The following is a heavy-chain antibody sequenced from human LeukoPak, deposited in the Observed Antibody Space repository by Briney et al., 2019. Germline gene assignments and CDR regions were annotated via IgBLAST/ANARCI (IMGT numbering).Heavy chain of an antibody. CDR1: GFTFSDYS. CDR2: ISASITIL. D-gene: IGHD3-10*01. V-gene: IGHV3-48*04. CDR3: ARGRSITLLRGVAMSDGFDI. Sequence: PGGSLRLSCAASGFTFSDYSMNWVRQAPGKGLEWVSYISASITILKYADSMKGRFTISRDNAKNLLFLQMNGLRAEDTALYYCARGRSITLLRGVAMSDGFDIWGQGAMVAVSS. J-gene: IGHJ3*02.